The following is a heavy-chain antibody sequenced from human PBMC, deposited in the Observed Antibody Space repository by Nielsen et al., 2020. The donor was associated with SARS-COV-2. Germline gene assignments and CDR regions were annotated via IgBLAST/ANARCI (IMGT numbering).Heavy chain of an antibody. Sequence: GGSLRLSCAASGFTFDDYAMHWVRQAPGKGLEWVSGISWNSGSIGYADSVKGRFTISRDNAKNSLYLQMNSLRAEDTALYYCAKDSGDYGDYQYGMDVWGQGTTVTVSS. CDR2: ISWNSGSI. CDR3: AKDSGDYGDYQYGMDV. V-gene: IGHV3-9*01. J-gene: IGHJ6*02. D-gene: IGHD4-17*01. CDR1: GFTFDDYA.